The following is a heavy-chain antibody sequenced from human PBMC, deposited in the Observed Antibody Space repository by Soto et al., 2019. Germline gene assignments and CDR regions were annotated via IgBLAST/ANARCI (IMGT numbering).Heavy chain of an antibody. CDR2: IYYSGST. D-gene: IGHD3-22*01. Sequence: QVQLQESGPGLVKPSQTLSLTCTVSGGSISSGGYYWSWIRQHPGKGLERIGYIYYSGSTYYNQYLKSRVTNSVDTSKNQFSLKLCSVTAADTAVYYCASTHYYDSSGTYAFDIWGQVTMVTVSS. CDR3: ASTHYYDSSGTYAFDI. CDR1: GGSISSGGYY. V-gene: IGHV4-31*03. J-gene: IGHJ3*02.